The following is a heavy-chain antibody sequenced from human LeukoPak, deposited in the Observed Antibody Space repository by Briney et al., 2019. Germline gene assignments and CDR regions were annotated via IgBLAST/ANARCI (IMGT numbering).Heavy chain of an antibody. D-gene: IGHD2-2*01. Sequence: KSSETLSLTCTVSGGSVSSGSYYWSWIRQPPGKGLEWIGYIYHSGSTYYNPSLKSRVTISVDRSKNQFSLKLSSVTAADTAVYYCARAKYCSSTSCYHGFDYWGQGTLVTVSS. J-gene: IGHJ4*02. CDR3: ARAKYCSSTSCYHGFDY. V-gene: IGHV4-30-2*01. CDR1: GGSVSSGSYY. CDR2: IYHSGST.